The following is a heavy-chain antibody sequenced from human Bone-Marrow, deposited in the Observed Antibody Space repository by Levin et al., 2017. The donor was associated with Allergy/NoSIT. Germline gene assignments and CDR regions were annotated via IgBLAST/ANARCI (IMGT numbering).Heavy chain of an antibody. D-gene: IGHD6-19*01. CDR1: GFTFSDNG. Sequence: GGSLRLSCAASGFTFSDNGMHWVRQAPGKGLEWVSVISYDGSKKYYADSVKGRFTISRDNTDNTLSLQMNSLRVEDTAVYYCAKVAVATGDAFDIWGQGTMVTVSS. J-gene: IGHJ3*02. CDR2: ISYDGSKK. CDR3: AKVAVATGDAFDI. V-gene: IGHV3-30*18.